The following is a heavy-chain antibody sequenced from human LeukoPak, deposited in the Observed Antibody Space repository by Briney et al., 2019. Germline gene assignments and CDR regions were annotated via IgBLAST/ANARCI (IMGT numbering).Heavy chain of an antibody. CDR1: GGSMSGSGYY. Sequence: SETLSLTCTVSGGSMSGSGYYWGWIRQPPGKGLEWIGNIYYSGSTYYNASLQSRVTISIDTSKNQFSLRLNSVTAADTAMYYCAKSGGYGLIDYWGQGTLVTVSS. J-gene: IGHJ4*02. CDR3: AKSGGYGLIDY. V-gene: IGHV4-39*01. CDR2: IYYSGST. D-gene: IGHD1-26*01.